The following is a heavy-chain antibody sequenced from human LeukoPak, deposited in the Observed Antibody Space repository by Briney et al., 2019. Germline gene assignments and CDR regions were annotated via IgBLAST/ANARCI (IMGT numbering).Heavy chain of an antibody. Sequence: GGSLRLSCAASGFTFSSYGMSWVRQAPGKGLEWVSAISGSGGSTYYADSMKGRFTISRDNSKNTLYLQMNSLRAEDTAVYYCAKGVAVAGTEWFDPWGQGTLVTVSS. CDR3: AKGVAVAGTEWFDP. V-gene: IGHV3-23*01. J-gene: IGHJ5*02. CDR1: GFTFSSYG. D-gene: IGHD6-19*01. CDR2: ISGSGGST.